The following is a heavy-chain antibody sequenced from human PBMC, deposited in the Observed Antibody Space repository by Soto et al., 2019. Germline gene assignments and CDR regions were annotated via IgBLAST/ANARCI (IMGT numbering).Heavy chain of an antibody. V-gene: IGHV1-69*13. D-gene: IGHD5-18*01. Sequence: SVKVSCKASGGTFSSYAISWVRQAPGQGLEWMGGIIPIFGIANYAQKFQGRVTITADESTSTANMELSSLRSEDTAVYYCARDLSGYSYGQLDYWGQGTLATVSS. CDR1: GGTFSSYA. CDR2: IIPIFGIA. J-gene: IGHJ4*02. CDR3: ARDLSGYSYGQLDY.